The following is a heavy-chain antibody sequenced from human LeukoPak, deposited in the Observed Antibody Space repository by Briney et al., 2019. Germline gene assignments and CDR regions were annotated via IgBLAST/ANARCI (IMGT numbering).Heavy chain of an antibody. V-gene: IGHV1-46*01. CDR2: INPRGGST. CDR3: ARRLGLVGATDY. CDR1: GYTFTSYY. J-gene: IGHJ4*02. Sequence: ASVKVSCKASGYTFTSYYMHWVRQAPGQGLEWMGIINPRGGSTSYAQKFQGRVTMTRDKSISTAYLQWSSLKASDTAMYYCARRLGLVGATDYWGQGTLVTVSS. D-gene: IGHD1-26*01.